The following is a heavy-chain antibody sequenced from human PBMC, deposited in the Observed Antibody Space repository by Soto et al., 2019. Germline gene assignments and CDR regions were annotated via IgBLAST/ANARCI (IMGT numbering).Heavy chain of an antibody. CDR2: FESGGSI. J-gene: IGHJ3*02. CDR1: GFSVRTNY. CDR3: AKDMSMIVVAAFDI. Sequence: GGSLRLSCAASGFSVRTNYMTWVRQAPGKGLEWVSVFESGGSIYYAESVKGRFIISRDYAKNTVYLQMNRLRAEDTALYYCAKDMSMIVVAAFDIWGQGTMVTVSS. D-gene: IGHD3-22*01. V-gene: IGHV3-53*05.